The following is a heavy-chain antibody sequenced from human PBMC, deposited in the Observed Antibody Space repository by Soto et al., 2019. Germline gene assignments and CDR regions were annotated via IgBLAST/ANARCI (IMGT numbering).Heavy chain of an antibody. CDR3: ARDAMPLRYDVFQH. J-gene: IGHJ1*01. V-gene: IGHV1-69*13. CDR1: GGTFSSYA. Sequence: SVKVSCKTSGGTFSSYAISWVRQAPGQGLEWMGGIIPIFGTANYAQKFQGRVTITADESTSTAYMELSSLRSEDTAVYYCARDAMPLRYDVFQHWGQGALVTVSS. D-gene: IGHD4-17*01. CDR2: IIPIFGTA.